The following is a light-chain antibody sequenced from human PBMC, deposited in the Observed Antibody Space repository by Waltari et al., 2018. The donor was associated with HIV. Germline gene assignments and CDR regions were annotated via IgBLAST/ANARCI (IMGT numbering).Light chain of an antibody. J-gene: IGLJ3*02. CDR1: SSNIGSNY. CDR3: ATRDGSLKV. Sequence: QSVLTQPPSASGTPGQGVTISCVGDSSNIGSNYVYWYQQLPGTAPKVLIYRNKQGPSGVPDRFSGSKSGASASLTISGLRSADEAVYFCATRDGSLKVFGGGTKLTVL. V-gene: IGLV1-47*01. CDR2: RNK.